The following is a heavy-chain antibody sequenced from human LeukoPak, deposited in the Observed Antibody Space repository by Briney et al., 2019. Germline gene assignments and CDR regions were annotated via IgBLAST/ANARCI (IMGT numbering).Heavy chain of an antibody. D-gene: IGHD6-6*01. V-gene: IGHV3-7*05. CDR1: GFIFSSYW. Sequence: RGSMRLSCAASGFIFSSYWMSWVRQAPGKGLEWVANIKQDGSEEVYVDSVKGRFTISRDNAKNSLFLQMNTLRAEDTAVYYCARDPYSSTWSFGMDVWGQGTT. CDR2: IKQDGSEE. J-gene: IGHJ6*02. CDR3: ARDPYSSTWSFGMDV.